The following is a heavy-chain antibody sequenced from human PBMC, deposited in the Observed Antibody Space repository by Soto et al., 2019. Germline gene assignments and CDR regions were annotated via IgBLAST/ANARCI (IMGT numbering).Heavy chain of an antibody. Sequence: GGSLRLSCSASGFTFSSYAMHWVRQAPGKGLEYVSAISSNGGSTYYADSVKGRFTISRDNSKNTLYLQMSSLRAEDTAVYYCVKNLGYCSGGSCYSEAFDFWGQGTMVTVSS. CDR2: ISSNGGST. CDR3: VKNLGYCSGGSCYSEAFDF. CDR1: GFTFSSYA. D-gene: IGHD2-15*01. J-gene: IGHJ3*01. V-gene: IGHV3-64D*06.